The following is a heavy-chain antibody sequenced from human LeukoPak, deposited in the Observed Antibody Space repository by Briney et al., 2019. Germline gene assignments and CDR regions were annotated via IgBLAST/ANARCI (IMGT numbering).Heavy chain of an antibody. CDR3: ARASRGLCSSTSCYRVYYYYMDV. CDR2: ISSSSSTI. D-gene: IGHD2-2*02. V-gene: IGHV3-48*04. Sequence: PGGSLRLSCAASGFTFSSYGIHWVRRAPGKGLEWVSYISSSSSTIYYADSVKGRFTISRDNAKNSLYQQMNSLRAEDTAVYYCARASRGLCSSTSCYRVYYYYMDVWGKGTTVTVSS. CDR1: GFTFSSYG. J-gene: IGHJ6*03.